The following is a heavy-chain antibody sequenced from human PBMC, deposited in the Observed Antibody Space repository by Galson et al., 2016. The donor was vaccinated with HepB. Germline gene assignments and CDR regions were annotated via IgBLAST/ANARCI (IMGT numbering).Heavy chain of an antibody. CDR1: GFTFSSYV. Sequence: SLRLSCAASGFTFSSYVMNWVRQAPGKGLEWVSDISGRGTYTDYADSVKGRFTISRDNSKNTLFLQLNSLRPDDTAVYYCAKRHEYCPPVGCSVDYWGQGTLVSVSS. J-gene: IGHJ4*02. V-gene: IGHV3-23*01. CDR2: ISGRGTYT. D-gene: IGHD2/OR15-2a*01. CDR3: AKRHEYCPPVGCSVDY.